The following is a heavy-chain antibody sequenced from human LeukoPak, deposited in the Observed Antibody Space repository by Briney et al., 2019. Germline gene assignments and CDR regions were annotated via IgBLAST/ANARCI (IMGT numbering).Heavy chain of an antibody. CDR3: AKDGGLWVSAHWGDS. CDR2: ISSSSSTI. J-gene: IGHJ4*02. V-gene: IGHV3-48*01. CDR1: GFTFSSYS. D-gene: IGHD7-27*01. Sequence: GGSLRLSCAASGFTFSSYSMNWVRQAPGKGLEWVSYISSSSSTIYYADSVKGRFTVSRDNSKNTLFLQMNSLRAEDTAVYYCAKDGGLWVSAHWGDSWGRGTLVTVSS.